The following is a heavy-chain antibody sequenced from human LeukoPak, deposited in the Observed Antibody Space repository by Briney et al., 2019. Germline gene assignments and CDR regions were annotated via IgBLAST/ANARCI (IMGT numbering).Heavy chain of an antibody. D-gene: IGHD3-10*01. V-gene: IGHV4-39*02. CDR1: GGSISSNAYY. CDR3: ARDSVGGVY. J-gene: IGHJ4*02. Sequence: PSETLSLTCTVSGGSISSNAYYWAWIRQPPGKGLEWIGSIYSSVSTYYNPSLKSRVTISVDTSKNQFSLRLSSVTAADTAVYYCARDSVGGVYWGQGTLVTVSS. CDR2: IYSSVST.